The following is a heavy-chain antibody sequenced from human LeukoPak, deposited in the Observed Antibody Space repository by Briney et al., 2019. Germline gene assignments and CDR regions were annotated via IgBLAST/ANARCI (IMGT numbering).Heavy chain of an antibody. D-gene: IGHD4-17*01. Sequence: ASVKVSCKASGGTFSSYAISWVRQAPGQGLEWMGRIIPILGIANYAQRFQGRVTITADESTSTAYMELSSLRSEDTAVYYCARAGTYGSMYYFDYWGQGTLVTVSS. J-gene: IGHJ4*02. V-gene: IGHV1-69*04. CDR1: GGTFSSYA. CDR3: ARAGTYGSMYYFDY. CDR2: IIPILGIA.